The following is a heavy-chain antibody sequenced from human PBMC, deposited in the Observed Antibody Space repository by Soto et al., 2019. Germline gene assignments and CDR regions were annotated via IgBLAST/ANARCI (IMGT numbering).Heavy chain of an antibody. Sequence: SDTLSVTWTVSGGSISSYYWSWIRQPPGKGLEWIGYIYYSGSTNYNPSLKSRVTISVDTSKNQFSLKLSSVTAADTAVYYCARVSGYCSGGSCYTPFDPWGQGTLVTVSS. CDR2: IYYSGST. CDR3: ARVSGYCSGGSCYTPFDP. J-gene: IGHJ5*02. D-gene: IGHD2-15*01. CDR1: GGSISSYY. V-gene: IGHV4-59*01.